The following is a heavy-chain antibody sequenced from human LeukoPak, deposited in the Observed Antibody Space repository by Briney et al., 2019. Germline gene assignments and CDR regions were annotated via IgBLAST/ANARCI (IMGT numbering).Heavy chain of an antibody. CDR1: GESFSGYY. V-gene: IGHV4-34*01. CDR2: INHGGST. Sequence: SETLSLTCAVYGESFSGYYWSWIRQPPGKGLEWIGEINHGGSTNYNPSLKSRVTISVDTSKNQSSLKLPSVTAADTAVYYCARGRRSKGRNYYGSGSGPSYYYYYYYMDVWDKGTTVTVSS. J-gene: IGHJ6*03. CDR3: ARGRRSKGRNYYGSGSGPSYYYYYYYMDV. D-gene: IGHD3-10*01.